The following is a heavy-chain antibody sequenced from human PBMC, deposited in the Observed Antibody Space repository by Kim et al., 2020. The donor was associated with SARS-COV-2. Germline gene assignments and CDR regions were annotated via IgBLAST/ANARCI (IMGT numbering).Heavy chain of an antibody. CDR1: GFTVSNNY. CDR2: IFSGGTT. D-gene: IGHD3-16*01. J-gene: IGHJ1*01. CDR3: ARDVGP. Sequence: GGSLRLSCAASGFTVSNNYMSLVRQAPGKGLEWVSLIFSGGTTHYADSVKGRFTISRDHSKNTLYLQMNSLRAEDTAVYYCARDVGPWGQGTLVTVSS. V-gene: IGHV3-66*01.